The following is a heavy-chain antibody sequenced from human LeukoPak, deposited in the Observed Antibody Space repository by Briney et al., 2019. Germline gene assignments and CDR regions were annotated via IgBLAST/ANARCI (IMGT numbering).Heavy chain of an antibody. CDR3: ARAGFPVYDRSGSGGVYFDY. Sequence: GGTLRLSCAASGFTFSSYGMSWVRRAPGKGREGVANIKTDGSEKIYVDSLKGRFTISRDNAKNSLYLQMNSLRAEDTAVYYCARAGFPVYDRSGSGGVYFDYWGQGTLVTVSS. CDR2: IKTDGSEK. V-gene: IGHV3-7*01. J-gene: IGHJ4*02. CDR1: GFTFSSYG. D-gene: IGHD3-22*01.